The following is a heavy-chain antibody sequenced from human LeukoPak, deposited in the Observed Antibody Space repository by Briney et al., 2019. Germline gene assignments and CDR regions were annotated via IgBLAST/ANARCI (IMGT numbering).Heavy chain of an antibody. CDR3: ARDRQLGYFDY. V-gene: IGHV3-21*01. Sequence: PGGSLRLSCAASGFIFSNYAMIWVRQAPGKGLEWVSSISSSSSYIYYADSVKGRFTISRDNAKNSLYLQMNSLRAEDTAVYYCARDRQLGYFDYWGQGTLVTVSS. D-gene: IGHD1-1*01. J-gene: IGHJ4*02. CDR2: ISSSSSYI. CDR1: GFIFSNYA.